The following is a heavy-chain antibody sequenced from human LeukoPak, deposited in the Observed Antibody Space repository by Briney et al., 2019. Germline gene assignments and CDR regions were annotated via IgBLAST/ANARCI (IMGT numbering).Heavy chain of an antibody. D-gene: IGHD3-10*01. CDR3: ARRNPYYYGSGSTGWFDP. CDR1: GGSFSGYY. CDR2: INHSGST. Sequence: SETLSLTCAVYGGSFSGYYWSWIRQPPGKGLEWIGEINHSGSTNYNPSLKSRVTISVDTSKNQFSLKLSSVTAADTAVYYCARRNPYYYGSGSTGWFDPWGQGTLVTVSS. V-gene: IGHV4-34*01. J-gene: IGHJ5*02.